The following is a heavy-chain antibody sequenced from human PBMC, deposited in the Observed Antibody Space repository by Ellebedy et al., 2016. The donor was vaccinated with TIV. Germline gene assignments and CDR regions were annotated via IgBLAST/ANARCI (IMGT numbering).Heavy chain of an antibody. Sequence: GESLKISXVASEMTFRYVWMSWVRQAPGKGLEWVGRIKGETEGGSTDSAAPVKGRFTTTRDNSKNTLYLQMKSLRIEDTGVYYCTTEPLFGLIIPYWGQGALVTVSS. CDR3: TTEPLFGLIIPY. CDR2: IKGETEGGST. V-gene: IGHV3-15*01. D-gene: IGHD3/OR15-3a*01. CDR1: EMTFRYVW. J-gene: IGHJ4*02.